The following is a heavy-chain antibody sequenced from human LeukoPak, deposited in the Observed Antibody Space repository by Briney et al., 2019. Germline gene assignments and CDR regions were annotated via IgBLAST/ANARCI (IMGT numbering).Heavy chain of an antibody. D-gene: IGHD2-2*02. CDR1: GFTFSSYA. CDR2: ISYDGSNK. V-gene: IGHV3-30*01. J-gene: IGHJ4*02. Sequence: PGGSLRLSCAASGFTFSSYAMHWVRQAPGKGLEWVAVISYDGSNKYYADSVKGRFTISRDNSKNTLYLQMNSLRAEDTAVYYCARDGGCSSTSCYTDYFDYWGQGTLVTVSS. CDR3: ARDGGCSSTSCYTDYFDY.